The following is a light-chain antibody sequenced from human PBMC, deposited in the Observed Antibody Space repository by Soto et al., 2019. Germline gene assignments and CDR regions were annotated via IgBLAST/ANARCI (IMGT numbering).Light chain of an antibody. Sequence: QSALTQPASVSGSPGQSITISCTGTSHDIGGYKYVSWYQQHPGKAPKLMIYEVSNRPSGVSNRFSGSKSGNTASLTISGPQTEDEADYYCCAYTSTSALYVFGTGTKVTVL. V-gene: IGLV2-14*01. CDR1: SHDIGGYKY. CDR3: CAYTSTSALYV. CDR2: EVS. J-gene: IGLJ1*01.